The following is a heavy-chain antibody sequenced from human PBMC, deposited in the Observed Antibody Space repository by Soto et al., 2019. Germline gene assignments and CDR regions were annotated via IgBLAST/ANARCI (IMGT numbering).Heavy chain of an antibody. CDR3: TRLHYCSDSYSYGMDV. D-gene: IGHD2-15*01. J-gene: IGHJ6*02. CDR2: IRSKVNSYAT. CDR1: GVTFSGSA. Sequence: GGPLRLSCAASGVTFSGSAMHWVRQASGKGLEWVGGIRSKVNSYATAYAASLKGSITIASDDSKNTAVLHSNSLKTEDTAVYYGTRLHYCSDSYSYGMDVWVQGTTVTVSS. V-gene: IGHV3-73*01.